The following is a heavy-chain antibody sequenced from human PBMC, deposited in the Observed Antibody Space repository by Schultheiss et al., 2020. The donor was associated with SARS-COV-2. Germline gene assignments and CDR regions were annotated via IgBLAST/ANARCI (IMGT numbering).Heavy chain of an antibody. CDR3: ARGNTQLRTWFHP. Sequence: ASVKVSCKASGYTFTGYYMHWVRQAPGQGLEWMGWINPNSGGTNYAQKFQGWVTMTRDTSTSTIFMELSSLTSDDTAVYYCARGNTQLRTWFHPWGQGTLVTVSS. CDR1: GYTFTGYY. J-gene: IGHJ5*02. D-gene: IGHD3-3*01. V-gene: IGHV1-2*04. CDR2: INPNSGGT.